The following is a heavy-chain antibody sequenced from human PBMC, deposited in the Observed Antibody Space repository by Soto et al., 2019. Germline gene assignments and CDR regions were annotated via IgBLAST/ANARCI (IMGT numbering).Heavy chain of an antibody. D-gene: IGHD3-22*01. CDR2: IYYSGST. Sequence: QLQLQESGPGLVKPSETLSLTCTVSGGSISSSSYYWGWIRQPPGKGLEWIGSIYYSGSTYYNPSLKSRVTISVDTSKNQFSLKLSSVTAADTAVYYCARGAGFPYYYDSSGTFDYWGQGTLVTVSS. CDR3: ARGAGFPYYYDSSGTFDY. J-gene: IGHJ4*02. CDR1: GGSISSSSYY. V-gene: IGHV4-39*01.